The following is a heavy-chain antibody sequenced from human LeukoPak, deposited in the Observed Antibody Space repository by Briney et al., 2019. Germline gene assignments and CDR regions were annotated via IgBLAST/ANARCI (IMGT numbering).Heavy chain of an antibody. J-gene: IGHJ5*02. V-gene: IGHV1-18*01. CDR3: ARVELWAVAGERVWFDP. Sequence: ASVKVSCKASGYTFTSYGISWVRQAPGQGLEWMGWISAYNGNTNYAQKLQGRVTMTTDTSTSTAYMELRSLRSDDTAVYYCARVELWAVAGERVWFDPWGQGTLVTVSS. CDR2: ISAYNGNT. CDR1: GYTFTSYG. D-gene: IGHD5-18*01.